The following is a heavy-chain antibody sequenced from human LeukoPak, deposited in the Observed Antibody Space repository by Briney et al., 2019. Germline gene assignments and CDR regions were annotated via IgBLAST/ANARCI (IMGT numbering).Heavy chain of an antibody. CDR3: ARGSSGSGSYYNPYGMDV. CDR1: GGSFSGYY. Sequence: SETLSLTCAVYGGSFSGYYWSWIRQPPGKGLDWIGEINHSGSTNYNPSLKSRVTISVDTSKNQFSLKLSSVTAADTAVYYCARGSSGSGSYYNPYGMDVWGKGTTVTVSS. D-gene: IGHD3-10*01. CDR2: INHSGST. J-gene: IGHJ6*04. V-gene: IGHV4-34*01.